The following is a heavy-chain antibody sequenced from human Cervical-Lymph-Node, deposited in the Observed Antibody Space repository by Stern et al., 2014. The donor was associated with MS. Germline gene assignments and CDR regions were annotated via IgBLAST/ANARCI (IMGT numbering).Heavy chain of an antibody. D-gene: IGHD3-22*01. CDR1: RGTFRNYG. CDR2: ILPSFGTS. V-gene: IGHV1-69*01. CDR3: AREFYDSSGFYFDY. Sequence: VKLVESGAEVRKPGSSVKVSCKASRGTFRNYGVYWLRQAPGQGLEWLGGILPSFGTSNDAQTFRGRLNIYADVFTRTVYMELSSLRSDDTAVYYGAREFYDSSGFYFDYWGQGTLVIVSS. J-gene: IGHJ4*02.